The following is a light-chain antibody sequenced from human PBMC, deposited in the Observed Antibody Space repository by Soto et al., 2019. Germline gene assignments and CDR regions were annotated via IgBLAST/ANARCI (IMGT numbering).Light chain of an antibody. CDR2: DAS. CDR1: QSVRTY. Sequence: EIVLTQSPVTLSLSPGERATLSCRASQSVRTYLAWYQVKPGQAPRLLIYDASSRASGVPARFSGSGSGTDFTITISSLEPEDFAVYYCQQRNMWPPITFGQGTRLEIK. V-gene: IGKV3-11*01. J-gene: IGKJ5*01. CDR3: QQRNMWPPIT.